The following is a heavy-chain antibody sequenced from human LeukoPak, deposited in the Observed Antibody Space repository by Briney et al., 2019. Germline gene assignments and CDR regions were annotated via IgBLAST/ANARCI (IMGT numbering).Heavy chain of an antibody. J-gene: IGHJ2*01. CDR3: AKDQGNSSGWYNWYFDL. D-gene: IGHD6-19*01. Sequence: GGSLRLSCAASGFTFSSYGMHWVRQAPGKGLEWVAVISYDGSNKYYADSVKGRFTISRDNSKNTLYLQMNSLRAEDTAVYYCAKDQGNSSGWYNWYFDLWGRGTLVTVSS. CDR2: ISYDGSNK. V-gene: IGHV3-30*18. CDR1: GFTFSSYG.